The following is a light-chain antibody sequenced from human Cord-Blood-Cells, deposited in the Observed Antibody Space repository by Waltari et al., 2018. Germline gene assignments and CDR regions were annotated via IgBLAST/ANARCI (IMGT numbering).Light chain of an antibody. V-gene: IGLV1-47*01. Sequence: QSVLTQPPSASGTPGQRVTISCSGSSSNIGSNYVYWYQQLPGTAPKLLNCRNNPRPSGVPDRFTGSKSGTSAALAISGLRSEDEADYYCAAWDDSLSAWVFGGGTKLTVL. CDR3: AAWDDSLSAWV. J-gene: IGLJ3*02. CDR2: RNN. CDR1: SSNIGSNY.